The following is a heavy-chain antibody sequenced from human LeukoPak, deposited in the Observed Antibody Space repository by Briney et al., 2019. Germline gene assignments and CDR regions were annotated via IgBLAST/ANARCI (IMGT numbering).Heavy chain of an antibody. CDR1: GFTFSSYG. J-gene: IGHJ4*02. V-gene: IGHV3-33*01. Sequence: GGSLRLSCAASGFTFSSYGMHWVRQAPGKGLEWVADIWYDGSNKYYADSVKGRFTISRDNSKNTLYLQMNSLRAEDTAVYHCARDRRIAVAEPSFFDYWGQGTLVTVSS. D-gene: IGHD6-19*01. CDR2: IWYDGSNK. CDR3: ARDRRIAVAEPSFFDY.